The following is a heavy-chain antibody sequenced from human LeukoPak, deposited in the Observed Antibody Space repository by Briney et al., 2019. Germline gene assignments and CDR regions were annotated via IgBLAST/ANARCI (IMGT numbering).Heavy chain of an antibody. CDR2: INHSGST. D-gene: IGHD3-10*01. V-gene: IGHV4-34*01. J-gene: IGHJ4*02. CDR1: GGSFSGYY. Sequence: SETLSLTCAVYGGSFSGYYWSWIRQPPGKGLEWIGEINHSGSTNYNPSLKSRVTISVDTSKNQFSLKLSSVTAADTAVYYCASQSINMVRGVIQYWGQGTLVTVSS. CDR3: ASQSINMVRGVIQY.